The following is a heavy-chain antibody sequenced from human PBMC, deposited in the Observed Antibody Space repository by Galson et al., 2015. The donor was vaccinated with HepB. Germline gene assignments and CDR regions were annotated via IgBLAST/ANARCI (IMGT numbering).Heavy chain of an antibody. J-gene: IGHJ4*02. CDR3: ARDREYSSSLTFDY. D-gene: IGHD6-6*01. Sequence: SLRLSCAASGFTFSSYAMHWVRQAPGKGLEWVAVISYDGSNKYYADSVKGRFTISRDNSKNTLYLQMNSLRAEDTAVYYCARDREYSSSLTFDYWGQGTLVTVSS. V-gene: IGHV3-30-3*01. CDR1: GFTFSSYA. CDR2: ISYDGSNK.